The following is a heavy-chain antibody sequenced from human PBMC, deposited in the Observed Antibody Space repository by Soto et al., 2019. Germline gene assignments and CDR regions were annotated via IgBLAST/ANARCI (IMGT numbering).Heavy chain of an antibody. CDR1: GFTFSSYD. D-gene: IGHD3-10*01. J-gene: IGHJ3*02. CDR3: ARGADGADAFDI. CDR2: IGTAGDT. V-gene: IGHV3-13*01. Sequence: EVQLVESGGGLVQPGGSLRLSCAASGFTFSSYDMHWVRQATGKGLEWVSAIGTAGDTYYPGSVKGRFTTSRENAKNSLYLQMNSLRAEDTAVYYCARGADGADAFDIWGPGTMVTVSS.